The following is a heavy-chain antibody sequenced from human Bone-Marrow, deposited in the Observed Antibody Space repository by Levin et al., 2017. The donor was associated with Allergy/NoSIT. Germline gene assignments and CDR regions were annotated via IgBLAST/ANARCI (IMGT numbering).Heavy chain of an antibody. D-gene: IGHD3-22*01. J-gene: IGHJ4*02. CDR2: IKSKTDGGTT. Sequence: GGSLRLSCAASGFTFSNAWMSWVRQAPGKGLEWVGRIKSKTDGGTTDYAAPVKGRFTISRDDSKNTLYLQMNSLKTEDTAVYYCTTVPYDSSGYYYGVFDYWGQGTLVTVSS. CDR1: GFTFSNAW. V-gene: IGHV3-15*01. CDR3: TTVPYDSSGYYYGVFDY.